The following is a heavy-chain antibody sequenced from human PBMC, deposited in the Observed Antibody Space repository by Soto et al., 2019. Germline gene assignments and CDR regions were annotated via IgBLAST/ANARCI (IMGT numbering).Heavy chain of an antibody. J-gene: IGHJ6*02. CDR3: ARDGRYGSGILDV. Sequence: QVQLQESGPGLVQPSETLSLTCTVSGDSISRYYWSWIRQPPGKGLEWIGYIYYSGSTNYNPSLKSRLTISIDTSKNQFSLKLSSVTAADTAVYYCARDGRYGSGILDVWGQGTTVIVS. CDR2: IYYSGST. CDR1: GDSISRYY. D-gene: IGHD3-10*01. V-gene: IGHV4-59*01.